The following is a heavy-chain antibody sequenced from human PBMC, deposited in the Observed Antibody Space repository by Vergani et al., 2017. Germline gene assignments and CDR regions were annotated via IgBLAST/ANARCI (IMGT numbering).Heavy chain of an antibody. Sequence: LQLQESGPGLMKPSETLSLTCTVSGGSVDNRDYYWGWIRRPPGKGLEWIGSFHHTGMTYHNPSLKRRVTISVDTSKNLISLKFDSVTAADTALYYCARHGGSCNFYHLFDSWGQGTLVTVSS. CDR3: ARHGGSCNFYHLFDS. V-gene: IGHV4-39*01. CDR1: GGSVDNRDYY. J-gene: IGHJ4*02. D-gene: IGHD2-2*01. CDR2: FHHTGMT.